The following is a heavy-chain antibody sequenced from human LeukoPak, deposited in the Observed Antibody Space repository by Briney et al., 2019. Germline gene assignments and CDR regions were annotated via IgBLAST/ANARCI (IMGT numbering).Heavy chain of an antibody. D-gene: IGHD2-15*01. V-gene: IGHV1-18*01. CDR3: ARGGGYCSGGSCYEFDY. CDR2: ISAYNGDT. J-gene: IGHJ4*02. CDR1: GYTFSSFG. Sequence: ASVKVSCKASGYTFSSFGISWVRQAPGQGLEWMGWISAYNGDTNYAQKLQGRVTMTTDTSTNTAYMGLRSLRSDDTAVYYCARGGGYCSGGSCYEFDYWGQGTLVTVSS.